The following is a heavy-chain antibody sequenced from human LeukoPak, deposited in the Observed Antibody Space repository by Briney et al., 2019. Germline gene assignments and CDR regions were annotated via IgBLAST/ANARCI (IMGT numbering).Heavy chain of an antibody. CDR1: GFTFSSYS. D-gene: IGHD3-22*01. CDR3: ARDLFSSGYNYFDY. V-gene: IGHV3-21*01. J-gene: IGHJ4*02. Sequence: GGSLRLSCAASGFTFSSYSMNWVRQAPGKGLEWVSSISSSSSYIYYADSVKGRFTISRDNAKNSLYLQMNSLRAEDTAVYYCARDLFSSGYNYFDYWGQGTLGTVSS. CDR2: ISSSSSYI.